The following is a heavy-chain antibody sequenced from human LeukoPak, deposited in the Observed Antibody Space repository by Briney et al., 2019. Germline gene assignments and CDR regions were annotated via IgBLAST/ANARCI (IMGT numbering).Heavy chain of an antibody. J-gene: IGHJ6*03. CDR2: IKQDGSEK. D-gene: IGHD2-15*01. CDR1: GFTFSSYW. Sequence: GGSLRLSCAASGFTFSSYWMSWVRQAPGKGLEWVANIKQDGSEKYYVDSVKGRFTIPRDNAENSLYLQMNSLRAEDTAVYYCARALVVVAVGYYYMDVWGKGTTVTVSS. CDR3: ARALVVVAVGYYYMDV. V-gene: IGHV3-7*01.